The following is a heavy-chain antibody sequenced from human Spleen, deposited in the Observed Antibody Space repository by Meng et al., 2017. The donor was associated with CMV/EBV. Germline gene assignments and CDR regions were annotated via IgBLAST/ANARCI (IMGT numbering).Heavy chain of an antibody. CDR3: ARDGTGGSLDY. Sequence: LSCAASGFICSDYYMPWIRQAPGKGLEWVAHITGGGGTLYYADSVRGRFTISRDNAKNSLYLQMSSLRAEDTAVYFCARDGTGGSLDYWGPGTLVTVSS. D-gene: IGHD7-27*01. CDR2: ITGGGGTL. V-gene: IGHV3-11*04. J-gene: IGHJ4*02. CDR1: GFICSDYY.